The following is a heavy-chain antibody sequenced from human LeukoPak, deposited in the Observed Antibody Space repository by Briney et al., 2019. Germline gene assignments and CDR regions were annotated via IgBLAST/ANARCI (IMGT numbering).Heavy chain of an antibody. CDR2: IYYSGST. CDR1: GGSISNNY. Sequence: SETLSLTCTVSGGSISNNYWSWFRQPPGKGLEWIGYIYYSGSTNYNPSLKSRVTISVDTSKSQFSLKLSSVTAADTAVYYCARDGSSGWYNWFDPWGHGTLVTVSS. D-gene: IGHD6-19*01. CDR3: ARDGSSGWYNWFDP. V-gene: IGHV4-59*01. J-gene: IGHJ5*02.